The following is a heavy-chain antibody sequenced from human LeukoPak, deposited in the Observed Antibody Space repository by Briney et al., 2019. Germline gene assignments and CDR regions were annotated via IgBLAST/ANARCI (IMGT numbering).Heavy chain of an antibody. D-gene: IGHD5-18*01. Sequence: PSETLSLTCTVSGGSISSNNYYRGWTRQPPGKGMEWIGNIYYSGSTYYNPSLKSRVTISVDTSKNQFSLKLSSVTAADTAVYYCARDRYSYGHPLDYWGQGILVTVSS. CDR2: IYYSGST. V-gene: IGHV4-39*07. J-gene: IGHJ4*02. CDR3: ARDRYSYGHPLDY. CDR1: GGSISSNNYY.